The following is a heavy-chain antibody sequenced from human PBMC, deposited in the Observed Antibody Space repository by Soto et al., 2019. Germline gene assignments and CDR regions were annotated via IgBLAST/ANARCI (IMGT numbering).Heavy chain of an antibody. Sequence: GESLKISCKGSGYSFTSYWIGWVRQMPGKGLEWMGIIYPGDSDTRYSPSFQGQVTISADKSISTAYLQWSSLLASDTPMYYCARRNTAMDSYYYGLDFLGQGTTVTVSS. CDR1: GYSFTSYW. CDR3: ARRNTAMDSYYYGLDF. V-gene: IGHV5-51*01. CDR2: IYPGDSDT. J-gene: IGHJ6*02. D-gene: IGHD5-18*01.